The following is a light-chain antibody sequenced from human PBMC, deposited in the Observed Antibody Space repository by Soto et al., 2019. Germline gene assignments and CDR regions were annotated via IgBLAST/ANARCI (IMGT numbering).Light chain of an antibody. V-gene: IGKV3-11*01. CDR2: DAS. Sequence: EIVLTQSPATLSLSPGERATLSCRASQSVSSYLAWYQQKPGQAPTLLIYDASNRATGIPARFSGSGSGTDFTLTTSSLEPEDFAVYYCQQRSNWPPYTFVQGTKLEIK. CDR3: QQRSNWPPYT. J-gene: IGKJ2*01. CDR1: QSVSSY.